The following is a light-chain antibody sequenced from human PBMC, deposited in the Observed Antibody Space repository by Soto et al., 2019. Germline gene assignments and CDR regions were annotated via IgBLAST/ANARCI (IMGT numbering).Light chain of an antibody. J-gene: IGLJ1*01. V-gene: IGLV2-8*01. CDR2: EVS. CDR1: SSDVGAHNF. Sequence: QSALTQPPSASGSPGQSVTISCTGTSSDVGAHNFVSWHQQHPGKAPKLMIYEVSKRPSGVPDRFSDSKSGNTASLTVSGLQAEDEADYYCSSYAGSNNYVFGTGTKVTVL. CDR3: SSYAGSNNYV.